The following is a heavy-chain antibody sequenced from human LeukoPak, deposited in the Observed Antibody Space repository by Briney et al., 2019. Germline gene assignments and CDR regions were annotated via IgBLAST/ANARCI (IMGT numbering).Heavy chain of an antibody. CDR2: INPNSGGT. V-gene: IGHV1-2*02. CDR1: GYTFTGYY. Sequence: GASVKVSCKASGYTFTGYYMHWVRQAPGQGLEWMGWINPNSGGTNYAQKFQGRVTMTRDTSISTAYMELSRLRSDDTAVYYCARVTVGATRPTPTFDYWGQGTLVTVSS. J-gene: IGHJ4*02. CDR3: ARVTVGATRPTPTFDY. D-gene: IGHD1-26*01.